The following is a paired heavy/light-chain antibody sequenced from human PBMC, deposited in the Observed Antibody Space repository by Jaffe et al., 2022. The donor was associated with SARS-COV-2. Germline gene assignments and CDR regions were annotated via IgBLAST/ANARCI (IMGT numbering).Heavy chain of an antibody. Sequence: EVRLVESGGGLVQPGGSLRLSCAASGFTFSDYAMSWVRQAPGRGLEWVAAIDGSGGTTYYADSVKGRFTISRDNSKNTLSLQMNSLRAEDTAVYYCAKYYYGSGSYSFDYWGQGTQVTVSS. CDR1: GFTFSDYA. CDR2: IDGSGGTT. D-gene: IGHD3-10*01. CDR3: AKYYYGSGSYSFDY. J-gene: IGHJ4*02. V-gene: IGHV3-23*04.
Light chain of an antibody. J-gene: IGKJ2*01. CDR1: QSVSSNY. Sequence: EIVLTQSPGTLSLSPGERATLSCRASQSVSSNYLAWYQQKPGQAPRLLIYGASSRATGIPDRFSGSGSGTDFTLTISRLEPEDFAVYYCQQYGGSPRFAFGQGTKLEIK. CDR2: GAS. V-gene: IGKV3-20*01. CDR3: QQYGGSPRFA.